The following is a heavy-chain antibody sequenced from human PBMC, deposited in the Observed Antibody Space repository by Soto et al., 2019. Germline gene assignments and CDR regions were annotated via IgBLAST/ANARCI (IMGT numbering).Heavy chain of an antibody. CDR1: GFSFTDNW. CDR2: IKSRADGETT. CDR3: ITYCDFGSGQYPQ. J-gene: IGHJ4*02. D-gene: IGHD3-3*01. Sequence: LRLSCAASGFSFTDNWMHWVRQAPGKGLEWVGRIKSRADGETTDYAAPVKGRFTISRDDSRDTFYLEMNSLKSEDTAMYYCITYCDFGSGQYPQWGQGILVTVSS. V-gene: IGHV3-15*07.